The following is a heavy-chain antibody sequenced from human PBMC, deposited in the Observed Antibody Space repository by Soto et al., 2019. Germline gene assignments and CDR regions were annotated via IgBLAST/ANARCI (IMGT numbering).Heavy chain of an antibody. CDR1: GFTFSSYA. V-gene: IGHV3-30-3*01. D-gene: IGHD6-19*01. CDR3: AREVPIAVAGTAFED. Sequence: GSLRLSCAASGFTFSSYAMHWVRQAPGKGLEWVAVISYDGSNKYYADSVKGRFTISRDNSKNTLYLQMNSLRAEDTAVYYCAREVPIAVAGTAFEDWGQGTLVTVSS. CDR2: ISYDGSNK. J-gene: IGHJ4*02.